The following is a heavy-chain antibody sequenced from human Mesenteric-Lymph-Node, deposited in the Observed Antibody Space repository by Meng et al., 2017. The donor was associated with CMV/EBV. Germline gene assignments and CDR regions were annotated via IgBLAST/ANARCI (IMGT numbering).Heavy chain of an antibody. CDR2: ISAYNGNT. CDR1: GHRSSNGG. CDR3: ARDSLGYCSTGSCYEGDS. V-gene: IGHV1-18*01. Sequence: GESLKISCKASGHRSSNGGISWVRQAPGQGLEWMGWISAYNGNTKYAQKFQGRVTMTTDTSTSTVYMEVRSLRSDDTAVYYCARDSLGYCSTGSCYEGDSWGQGTLVTVSS. J-gene: IGHJ4*02. D-gene: IGHD2-15*01.